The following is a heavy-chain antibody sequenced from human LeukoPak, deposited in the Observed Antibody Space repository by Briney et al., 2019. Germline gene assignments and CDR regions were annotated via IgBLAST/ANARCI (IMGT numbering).Heavy chain of an antibody. Sequence: ASVKVSCKVSGYTFTDYYMHWVQQAPGKGLEWMGLVDPEDGETIYAEKFQGRVTITADTSTDTAYMELSSLRSEDTAVYYCATLSSGSLVPYYFGYWGQGTPVTVSS. CDR2: VDPEDGET. D-gene: IGHD1-26*01. J-gene: IGHJ4*02. CDR3: ATLSSGSLVPYYFGY. CDR1: GYTFTDYY. V-gene: IGHV1-69-2*01.